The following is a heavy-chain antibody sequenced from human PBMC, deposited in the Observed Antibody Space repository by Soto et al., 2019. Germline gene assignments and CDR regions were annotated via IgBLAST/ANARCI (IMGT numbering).Heavy chain of an antibody. Sequence: SETLSLTCTVSGASIGSSYWSWIRQPPGKGLEWIGYIYYSGSTYYNPSLKSRVTISVDTSKNQFSLKLSSVTAADTAVYYCARDFYCSGGSCYSMAFDIWGQGTLVTVSS. D-gene: IGHD2-15*01. V-gene: IGHV4-59*06. CDR1: GASIGSSY. CDR3: ARDFYCSGGSCYSMAFDI. J-gene: IGHJ3*02. CDR2: IYYSGST.